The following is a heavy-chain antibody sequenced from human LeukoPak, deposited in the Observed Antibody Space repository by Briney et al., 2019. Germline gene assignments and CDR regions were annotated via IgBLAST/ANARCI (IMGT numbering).Heavy chain of an antibody. CDR2: IKQYGTEK. V-gene: IGHV3-7*01. J-gene: IGHJ4*02. CDR3: ARDGGHGGDLDY. Sequence: GGSLRLSCAASGFTFTTYWMHWVRQAPGKGLEWVANIKQYGTEKYYVDSVKGRFTISRGNGKNSLYLQMNSLRAEDTALYYCARDGGHGGDLDYWGQGTLVTVSS. CDR1: GFTFTTYW. D-gene: IGHD2-21*02.